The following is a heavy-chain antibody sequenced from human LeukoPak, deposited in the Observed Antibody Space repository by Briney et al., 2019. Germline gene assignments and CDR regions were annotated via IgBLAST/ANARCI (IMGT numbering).Heavy chain of an antibody. D-gene: IGHD3-10*01. Sequence: GGSLRLSCAASGFTFSSYGMHWVRQAPGKGLEWVAFIRYDGSNKYYADSVKGRFTISRDNSKNTLYLQMNSLRAEDTAVYYCARDAVLWFGELSSLNDYWGQGTLVTVSS. CDR3: ARDAVLWFGELSSLNDY. CDR1: GFTFSSYG. J-gene: IGHJ4*02. CDR2: IRYDGSNK. V-gene: IGHV3-30*02.